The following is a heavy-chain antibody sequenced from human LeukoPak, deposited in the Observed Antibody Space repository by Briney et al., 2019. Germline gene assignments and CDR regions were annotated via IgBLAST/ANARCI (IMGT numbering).Heavy chain of an antibody. J-gene: IGHJ4*02. Sequence: GGSLRLSCAASGFTFTNYAMHWVRQTPGKGLEWVALISSDGSKNTYADPVKGRFTVSRDNSKNTLYLQMNSLRAEDTAVYYCVKGLVQTTMSYSVDYWGQGALVTVSS. CDR1: GFTFTNYA. V-gene: IGHV3-30*18. D-gene: IGHD1-1*01. CDR3: VKGLVQTTMSYSVDY. CDR2: ISSDGSKN.